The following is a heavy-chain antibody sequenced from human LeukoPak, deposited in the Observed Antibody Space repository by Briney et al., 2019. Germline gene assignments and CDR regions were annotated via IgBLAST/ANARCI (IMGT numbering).Heavy chain of an antibody. V-gene: IGHV1-69*05. CDR1: GGTFSSYA. CDR2: IIPIFGTA. CDR3: ARDPLSSVGATIGHFQH. J-gene: IGHJ1*01. Sequence: SVKVSCKASGGTFSSYAISWVRQAPGQGLEWMGRIIPIFGTANYAQKFQGRVTITTDESTSTAYMELCSLRSEDTAVYYCARDPLSSVGATIGHFQHWGQGTLVTVSS. D-gene: IGHD1-26*01.